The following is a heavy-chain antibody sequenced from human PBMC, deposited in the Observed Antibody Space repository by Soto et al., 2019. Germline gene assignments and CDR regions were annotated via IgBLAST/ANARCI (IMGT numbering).Heavy chain of an antibody. Sequence: EVQLVESGGGLVQPGRSLRLSCVASGFTADDYAMHWVRQAPGKGLEWVSGISSNSDTIDYADSVKGRFTISRDNAKNTXFLKMNSLRPEDTALYYCAKDMKWGGMTTIHYFDSWGQGTLVTVSS. CDR2: ISSNSDTI. CDR1: GFTADDYA. J-gene: IGHJ4*02. V-gene: IGHV3-9*02. CDR3: AKDMKWGGMTTIHYFDS. D-gene: IGHD4-17*01.